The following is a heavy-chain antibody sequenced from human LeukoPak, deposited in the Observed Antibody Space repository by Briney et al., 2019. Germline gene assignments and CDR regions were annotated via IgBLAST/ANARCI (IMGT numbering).Heavy chain of an antibody. CDR2: ISGSGGST. CDR3: AKDQIKTTSDY. D-gene: IGHD1-7*01. V-gene: IGHV3-23*01. CDR1: GFTFSNAW. J-gene: IGHJ4*02. Sequence: GGSLRLSCAASGFTFSNAWMSWVRQAPGKGLEWVSAISGSGGSTYYADSVKGRFTISRDNSKNTLYLQMNSLRAEDTAVYYCAKDQIKTTSDYWGQGTLVTVSS.